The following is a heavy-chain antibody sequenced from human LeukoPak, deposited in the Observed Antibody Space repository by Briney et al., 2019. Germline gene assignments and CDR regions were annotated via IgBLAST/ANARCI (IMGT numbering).Heavy chain of an antibody. Sequence: SETLSLTCTVSGGSISSYYWSWIRQPPGKGLEWIGYIYYSGSTNYNPSLKSRVIISVDTSKNQFSLKLSSVTAADTAVYYCARADYEMATTDYWGQGTLVTVSS. CDR1: GGSISSYY. J-gene: IGHJ4*02. CDR2: IYYSGST. CDR3: ARADYEMATTDY. D-gene: IGHD5-24*01. V-gene: IGHV4-59*01.